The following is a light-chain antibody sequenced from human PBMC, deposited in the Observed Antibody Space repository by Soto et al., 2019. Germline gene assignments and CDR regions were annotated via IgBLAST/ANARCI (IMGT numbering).Light chain of an antibody. CDR1: QTISSW. CDR3: QQYNDYSAWT. V-gene: IGKV1-5*03. CDR2: KAS. Sequence: DIQMTQSPSSLSASVGDRVTITCRASQTISSWLAWYQQKPGKAPKLLIYKASTLKSGVPSRFSGSGSGTEFTLTISSLRPDDFATYYCQQYNDYSAWTFGQGTKVDIK. J-gene: IGKJ1*01.